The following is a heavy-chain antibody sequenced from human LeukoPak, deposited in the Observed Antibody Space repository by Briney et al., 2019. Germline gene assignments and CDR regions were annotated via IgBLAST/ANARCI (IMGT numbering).Heavy chain of an antibody. CDR2: IDWDDDK. Sequence: SGPTLVNPTQTLTLTCTFSGFSLSTSGMCVSWIRQPPGKALEWLARIDWDDDKYYSTSLNTRLTISKDTSKNQVVLTMTNMDPVDTATYYCARHYYDSSGYPVYYFDYWGQGTLVTVSS. CDR1: GFSLSTSGMC. CDR3: ARHYYDSSGYPVYYFDY. J-gene: IGHJ4*02. D-gene: IGHD3-22*01. V-gene: IGHV2-70*11.